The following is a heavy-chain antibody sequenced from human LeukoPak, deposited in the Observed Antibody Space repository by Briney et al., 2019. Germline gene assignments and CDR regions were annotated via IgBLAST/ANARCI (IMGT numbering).Heavy chain of an antibody. CDR1: GFTFDDYA. J-gene: IGHJ6*04. CDR2: ISWDGGST. Sequence: GGSLRLSCAASGFTFDDYAMHWVRQAPGKGLEWVSLISWDGGSTYYADPVKGRFTISRDNSKNSLYLQMNSLRAEDTALYYCAKAASPKSRRYGMDVWGKGTTVTVSS. V-gene: IGHV3-43D*04. CDR3: AKAASPKSRRYGMDV.